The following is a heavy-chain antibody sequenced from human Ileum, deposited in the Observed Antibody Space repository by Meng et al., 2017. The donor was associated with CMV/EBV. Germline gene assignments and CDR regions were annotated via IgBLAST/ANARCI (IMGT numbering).Heavy chain of an antibody. CDR2: IRFDGTNT. CDR3: AKDWSKNYDKGGHYHLEY. J-gene: IGHJ4*01. Sequence: GESLKISCAASGFIFSDYGMHWVRQAPGEGLEWVAFIRFDGTNTYHSDSVKGRFTISRDNSRNTLYLEMNTMKIEDTAVYYCAKDWSKNYDKGGHYHLEYWGQGTLVTVSS. D-gene: IGHD3-9*01. CDR1: GFIFSDYG. V-gene: IGHV3-30*02.